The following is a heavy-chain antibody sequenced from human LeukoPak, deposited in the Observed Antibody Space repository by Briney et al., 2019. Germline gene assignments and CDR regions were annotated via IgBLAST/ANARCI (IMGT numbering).Heavy chain of an antibody. V-gene: IGHV4-59*01. J-gene: IGHJ4*02. CDR2: IYYSGST. CDR1: GGSISSYY. Sequence: PSETLSLTCTVSGGSISSYYWSWIRQPPGKGLEWIGYIYYSGSTNYNPSLKSRVTISVDTSKNQFSLKLSSVTAADTAVYYCARLLTVYAINWGQGTLVTVSS. D-gene: IGHD2-8*01. CDR3: ARLLTVYAIN.